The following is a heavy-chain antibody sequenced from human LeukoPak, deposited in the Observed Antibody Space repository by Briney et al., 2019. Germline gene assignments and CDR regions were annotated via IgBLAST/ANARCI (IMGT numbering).Heavy chain of an antibody. J-gene: IGHJ1*01. CDR2: IYTSGST. CDR1: GGSISSYY. Sequence: SENLSLTCTVSGGSISSYYWSWIRQPAGKGLEWIGRIYTSGSTNYNPSLKSRVTMSVDTSKNQFSLKLSSVTAADTAVYYCARGLTDSSGYYGEYFQHWGQGTLVTVSS. D-gene: IGHD3-22*01. CDR3: ARGLTDSSGYYGEYFQH. V-gene: IGHV4-4*07.